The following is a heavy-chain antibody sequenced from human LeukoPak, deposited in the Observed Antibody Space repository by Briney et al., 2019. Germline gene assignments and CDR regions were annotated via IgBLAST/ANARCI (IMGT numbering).Heavy chain of an antibody. CDR3: ATEIAAAGYYYYYGMDV. CDR1: GYTLTELS. V-gene: IGHV1-24*01. Sequence: ASVKVSCKVSGYTLTELSMHWVRQAPGKGLEWMGGFDPEDGETIYAQKFQGRVTMTEDTSTDTAYMELSSLRSEDTAVYYCATEIAAAGYYYYYGMDVWGQGTTVTVSS. D-gene: IGHD6-13*01. J-gene: IGHJ6*02. CDR2: FDPEDGET.